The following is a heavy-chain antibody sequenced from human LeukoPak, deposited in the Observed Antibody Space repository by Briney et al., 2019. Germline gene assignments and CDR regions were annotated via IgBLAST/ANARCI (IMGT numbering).Heavy chain of an antibody. V-gene: IGHV1-18*01. Sequence: ASVKVSCKASGYTFTSYGISWVRQAPGQGLEWMGWISAYNGNTNYAQKLQGRVTITTDTSTSTAYMELRGLRPDDTAVYYCARDRALGYCTNGVCYTRDSRGRGTLVTVSS. CDR3: ARDRALGYCTNGVCYTRDS. J-gene: IGHJ4*02. CDR2: ISAYNGNT. D-gene: IGHD2-8*01. CDR1: GYTFTSYG.